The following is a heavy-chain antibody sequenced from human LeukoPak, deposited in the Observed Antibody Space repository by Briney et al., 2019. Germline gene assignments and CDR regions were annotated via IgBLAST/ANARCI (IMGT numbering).Heavy chain of an antibody. D-gene: IGHD3-3*02. CDR3: AREGVLGAFDF. J-gene: IGHJ3*01. Sequence: SETLSLTCTVSGGSISSYYWSWIRQHPGKGLEWIGYIYYSGSTYYNPSLKSRVTISVDTSKNQFSLKLSSVTAADTAVYYCAREGVLGAFDFWGQGTMVTVSS. CDR1: GGSISSYY. V-gene: IGHV4-59*06. CDR2: IYYSGST.